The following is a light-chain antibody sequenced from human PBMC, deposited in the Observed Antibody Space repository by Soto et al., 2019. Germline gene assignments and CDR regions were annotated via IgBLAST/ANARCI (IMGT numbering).Light chain of an antibody. V-gene: IGKV3-15*01. CDR2: GAS. J-gene: IGKJ4*01. CDR1: QSISTN. Sequence: EIVMTQSPATLSVPPGERATLSCRASQSISTNLAWYQQKPGQAPRLLIYGASTRATGIPARFSGSGSGTDFTLTISSLQSEDFAVYYCQQSNNWPPLTFGGGTKVEIK. CDR3: QQSNNWPPLT.